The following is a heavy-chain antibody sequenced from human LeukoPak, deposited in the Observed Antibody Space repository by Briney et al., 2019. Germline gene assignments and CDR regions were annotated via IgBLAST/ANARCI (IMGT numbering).Heavy chain of an antibody. CDR1: GFTFSSYW. V-gene: IGHV3-7*03. Sequence: GGSLRLSCAASGFTFSSYWMSWVRQAPGKGREWVANIKQDGSEKYYVDSVKGRFTISRDNAKNSLYLQMNSLRAEDTAVYYCARVRERYFDWLPPDYWGQGTLVTVSS. D-gene: IGHD3-9*01. CDR3: ARVRERYFDWLPPDY. CDR2: IKQDGSEK. J-gene: IGHJ4*02.